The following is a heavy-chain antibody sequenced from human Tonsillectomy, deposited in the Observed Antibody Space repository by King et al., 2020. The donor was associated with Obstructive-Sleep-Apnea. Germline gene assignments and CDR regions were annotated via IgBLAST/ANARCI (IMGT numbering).Heavy chain of an antibody. D-gene: IGHD3-10*01. CDR1: GFTFSSYG. V-gene: IGHV3-30*18. CDR3: AKDQNYYGFNY. J-gene: IGHJ4*02. CDR2: ISYDGSNK. Sequence: VQLVESGGGVVQPGRSLRLSCSASGFTFSSYGMDWVRQAPGKGLEGVAGISYDGSNKYYADVVKGRFTISRDNSKNTLYLQMNSLRAEDTAVYYCAKDQNYYGFNYWGQGTLVTVSS.